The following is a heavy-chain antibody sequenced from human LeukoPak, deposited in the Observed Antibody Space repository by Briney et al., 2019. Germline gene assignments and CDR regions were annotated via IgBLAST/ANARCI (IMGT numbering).Heavy chain of an antibody. Sequence: PSETLSLTCTVSGGSISSGSYYWGWIRQPPGKGLEWIGYIYYSGTTKYNPSLKSRVTISVDMSMNQFSLKLRSVTAADTAVYYCARERDSGSTFDYWGQGTLVTVST. CDR1: GGSISSGSYY. CDR3: ARERDSGSTFDY. J-gene: IGHJ4*02. D-gene: IGHD1-26*01. CDR2: IYYSGTT. V-gene: IGHV4-61*01.